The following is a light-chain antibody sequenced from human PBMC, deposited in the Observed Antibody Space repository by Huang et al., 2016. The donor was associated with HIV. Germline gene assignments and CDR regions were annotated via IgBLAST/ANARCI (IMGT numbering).Light chain of an antibody. Sequence: DIQMTQSPASLSASVGDRVTITCRTSQPIGNFLNWYHQRPGKAPKILIYAASTLQSGDPSRFSGTGSGTDFSLTIDSLQPEDFATYFCQQSHNTPWTFGRGAKV. V-gene: IGKV1-39*01. CDR1: QPIGNF. CDR3: QQSHNTPWT. CDR2: AAS. J-gene: IGKJ1*01.